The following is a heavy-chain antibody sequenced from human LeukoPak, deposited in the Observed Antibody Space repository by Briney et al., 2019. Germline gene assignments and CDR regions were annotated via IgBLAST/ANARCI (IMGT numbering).Heavy chain of an antibody. CDR3: ARTYDSSGYYRYDAFDI. V-gene: IGHV3-33*01. D-gene: IGHD3-22*01. CDR1: GFPFSSYG. J-gene: IGHJ3*02. Sequence: GGSLRLSCAASGFPFSSYGMHWVRQAPGKGLEGVAVIWYDGSNKYYADSVKGRFTISRDNSKNTLYLQMNSLRAEDTAVYYCARTYDSSGYYRYDAFDIWGQGTMVTVSS. CDR2: IWYDGSNK.